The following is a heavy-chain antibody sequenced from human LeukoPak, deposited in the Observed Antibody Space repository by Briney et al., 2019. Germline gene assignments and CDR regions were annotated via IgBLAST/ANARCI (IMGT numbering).Heavy chain of an antibody. Sequence: GASVKVSCKASGGAFSSYAISWVRQAPGQGLEWMGWISAYNGNTNYAQKLQGRVTMTTDTSTSTAYMELRSLRSDDTAVYYCARVVAGMVPYFDYWGQGTLVTVSS. CDR2: ISAYNGNT. D-gene: IGHD3-10*01. V-gene: IGHV1-18*01. J-gene: IGHJ4*02. CDR3: ARVVAGMVPYFDY. CDR1: GGAFSSYA.